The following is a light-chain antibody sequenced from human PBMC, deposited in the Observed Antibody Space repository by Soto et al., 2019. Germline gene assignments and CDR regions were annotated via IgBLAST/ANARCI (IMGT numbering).Light chain of an antibody. CDR3: QQRTNWPPWT. J-gene: IGKJ1*01. CDR2: DAS. Sequence: EIVLTQSPATLSLSPGERATLSCRASQSITTYLAWYQQKPGQAPRLLIYDASMRANDIPARFSGSGSGTDFTLTISSLEPDDFAVYYCQQRTNWPPWTFGQGTKVEIK. CDR1: QSITTY. V-gene: IGKV3-11*01.